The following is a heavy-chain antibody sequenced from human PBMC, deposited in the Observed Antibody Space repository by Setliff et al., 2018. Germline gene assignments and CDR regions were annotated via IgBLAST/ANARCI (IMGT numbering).Heavy chain of an antibody. V-gene: IGHV4-34*01. Sequence: PSETLSLTCAVYGGSFDGFFWSWIRQPPGKGLEWIGEINHSGSTSFHPSLKSRVTISIDTSKNQFSLKLSSVTAADTAVYYCARDLYDYVWGTYRYHDAFDIWGQGTMVTVSS. CDR2: INHSGST. D-gene: IGHD3-16*02. CDR3: ARDLYDYVWGTYRYHDAFDI. J-gene: IGHJ3*02. CDR1: GGSFDGFF.